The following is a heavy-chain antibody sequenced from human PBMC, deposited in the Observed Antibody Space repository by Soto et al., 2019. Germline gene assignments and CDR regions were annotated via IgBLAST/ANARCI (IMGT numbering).Heavy chain of an antibody. D-gene: IGHD4-17*01. V-gene: IGHV1-18*01. J-gene: IGHJ1*01. CDR1: GYTFTSYG. CDR3: ARDLAAVTTHRWDEYFQH. Sequence: QVQLVRSGAEVKKPGASVKVSCKASGYTFTSYGITWVRQAPGQGLEWLGWFRAYNGNTNYAQKLQGRVTMTTDTSTSTAYMELRSLRSDDTAVYYCARDLAAVTTHRWDEYFQHWGQGTLVTVSS. CDR2: FRAYNGNT.